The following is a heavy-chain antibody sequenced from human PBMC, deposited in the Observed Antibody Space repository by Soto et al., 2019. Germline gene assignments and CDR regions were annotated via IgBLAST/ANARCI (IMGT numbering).Heavy chain of an antibody. D-gene: IGHD3-22*01. Sequence: GSLRLSCAASGFTFSSYAMSWVRQAPGKGPEWVSAISGSGGSTYYADSVKGRFTISRDNSKNTLYLQMNSLRAEDTAVYYCAKDPPYYYDSSGADPFDYWGQGTLVTVSS. CDR2: ISGSGGST. V-gene: IGHV3-23*01. CDR3: AKDPPYYYDSSGADPFDY. CDR1: GFTFSSYA. J-gene: IGHJ4*02.